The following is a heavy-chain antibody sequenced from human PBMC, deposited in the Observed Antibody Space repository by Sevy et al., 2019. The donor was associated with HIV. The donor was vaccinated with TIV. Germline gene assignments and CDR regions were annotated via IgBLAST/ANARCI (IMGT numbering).Heavy chain of an antibody. V-gene: IGHV1-69*10. Sequence: ASVKVSCKASGGTFSSYAISWVRQAPGQGLEWMGGIIPILGIANYAQKFQGRVTITADKSTSTAYMELSSLRSEDTAVYYCAREEVAAAGTGYYYYMDVWGKGTTVTVSS. D-gene: IGHD6-13*01. CDR3: AREEVAAAGTGYYYYMDV. CDR2: IIPILGIA. J-gene: IGHJ6*03. CDR1: GGTFSSYA.